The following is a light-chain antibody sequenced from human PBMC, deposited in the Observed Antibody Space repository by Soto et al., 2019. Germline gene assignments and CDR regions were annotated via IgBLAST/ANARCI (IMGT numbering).Light chain of an antibody. Sequence: EIVMTQSPATLSVSPGERATLSCRAGQNIHTNLAWYQQKPGQAPRLLFYGASSRATGIPDRFSGSGSGTHFTLTISRLEPEDFAVYYCQHYKAFGGGTKVDIK. V-gene: IGKV3D-15*01. CDR1: QNIHTN. CDR3: QHYKA. CDR2: GAS. J-gene: IGKJ4*01.